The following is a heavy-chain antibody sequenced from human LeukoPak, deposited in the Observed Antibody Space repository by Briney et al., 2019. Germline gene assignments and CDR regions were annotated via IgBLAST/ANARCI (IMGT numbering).Heavy chain of an antibody. CDR2: IYSGGST. CDR3: AREPNGGGGGGAGPVDY. Sequence: GGSLRLSCAASGFTVSSNYMSWVRQAPGKGLEWVSVIYSGGSTYYADSVKGRFTISRDNSKNTLYLQMNSLRAEDTAVYYCAREPNGGGGGGAGPVDYWGQGTLVTVSS. V-gene: IGHV3-53*01. J-gene: IGHJ4*02. D-gene: IGHD3-10*01. CDR1: GFTVSSNY.